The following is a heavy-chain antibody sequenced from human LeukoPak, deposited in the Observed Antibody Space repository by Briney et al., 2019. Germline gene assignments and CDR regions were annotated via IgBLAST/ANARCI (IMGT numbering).Heavy chain of an antibody. J-gene: IGHJ6*03. D-gene: IGHD6-13*01. CDR1: GYTFTGYY. Sequence: ASVKVSCKASGYTFTGYYMHWVRQAPGQGREWMGWINPNSGGTNYAQKFQGRVTMTRDTSISTAYMELSRLRSDDTAVYYCASLPYSSTSHGYYCYYMDVWGKGTTVTVSS. CDR2: INPNSGGT. CDR3: ASLPYSSTSHGYYCYYMDV. V-gene: IGHV1-2*02.